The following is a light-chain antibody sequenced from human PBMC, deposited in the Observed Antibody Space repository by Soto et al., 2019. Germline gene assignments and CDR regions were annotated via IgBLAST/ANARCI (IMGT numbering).Light chain of an antibody. V-gene: IGKV1-39*01. CDR1: QSISTY. Sequence: DIQMTQSPSSLSASVGDRVTITCRASQSISTYLNWYQQKPGKAPNLLIFGVSNLESGVPSRFSGSGSGTDFPLTISSLQPEDVATYYCQQSYSTLMYTFGQGTKLEIK. CDR2: GVS. J-gene: IGKJ2*01. CDR3: QQSYSTLMYT.